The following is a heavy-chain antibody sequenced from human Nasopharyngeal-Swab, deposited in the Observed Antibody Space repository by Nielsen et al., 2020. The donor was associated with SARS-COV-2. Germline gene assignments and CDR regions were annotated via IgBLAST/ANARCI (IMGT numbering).Heavy chain of an antibody. V-gene: IGHV3-21*01. D-gene: IGHD3-10*01. CDR2: ISGTSTYI. J-gene: IGHJ6*02. CDR3: ARVLGRGVYYYYYGMDV. CDR1: GFSFSDYS. Sequence: GESLKISCAASGFSFSDYSMNWVRQAPRKGLEWVSSISGTSTYIYYADSVKGRFTISRDNAKNSLYLQMNSLRAEDAAMYYCARVLGRGVYYYYYGMDVWGQGTTVTVSS.